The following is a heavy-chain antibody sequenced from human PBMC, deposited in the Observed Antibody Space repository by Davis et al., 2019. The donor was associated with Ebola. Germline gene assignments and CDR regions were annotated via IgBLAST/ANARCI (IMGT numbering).Heavy chain of an antibody. CDR2: INPNSGGT. D-gene: IGHD3-3*01. CDR3: ARDGANRLRFLEWLLSGADY. J-gene: IGHJ4*02. V-gene: IGHV1-2*02. Sequence: ASVKVSCKASGYTFTGYYMHWVRQAPGQGLEWMGWINPNSGGTNYAQKFQGRVTMTRDTSTSTVYMELSSLRSEDTAVYYCARDGANRLRFLEWLLSGADYWGQGTLVTVSS. CDR1: GYTFTGYY.